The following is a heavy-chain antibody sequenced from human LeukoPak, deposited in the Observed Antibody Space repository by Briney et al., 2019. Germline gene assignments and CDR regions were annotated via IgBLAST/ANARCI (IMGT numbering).Heavy chain of an antibody. D-gene: IGHD1/OR15-1a*01. Sequence: PSQTLSLTCTVSGGSTSNYYWSWIRQPAGKVLEWIGRIHTSGNTKYNPSLKSRVSMSIDTSKNQISLTLSSVTAASTAIYYCTRSTTIADWGQGTLVTVSS. J-gene: IGHJ4*02. CDR2: IHTSGNT. CDR1: GGSTSNYY. V-gene: IGHV4-4*07. CDR3: TRSTTIAD.